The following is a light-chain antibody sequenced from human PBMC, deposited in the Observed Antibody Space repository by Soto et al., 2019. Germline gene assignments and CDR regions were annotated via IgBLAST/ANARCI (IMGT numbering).Light chain of an antibody. CDR1: RSISST. CDR2: GAS. Sequence: EIVMTQSPATLSVSPGVGATLSCRASRSISSTLAWYQQKPGRAPRLLIYGASRRATGIPARFSGSGSGTEFTLTISSLQSEDFAIYYCQQYKNWPLTFGGGTKVEIK. CDR3: QQYKNWPLT. J-gene: IGKJ4*01. V-gene: IGKV3-15*01.